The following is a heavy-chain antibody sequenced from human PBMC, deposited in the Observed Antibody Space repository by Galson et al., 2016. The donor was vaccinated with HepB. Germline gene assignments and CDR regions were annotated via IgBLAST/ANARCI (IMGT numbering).Heavy chain of an antibody. CDR2: IYYSGST. CDR3: ARHVVAVAETRYYYGMDV. Sequence: KTLSLTCTVSAGSISSSSYYWGWIRQPPGKGLEWIGSIYYSGSTYYNPSLKSRVTISVDTSKNQFSLKLSSVTAADTAVYYCARHVVAVAETRYYYGMDVWDQGTTVTVSS. CDR1: AGSISSSSYY. D-gene: IGHD6-19*01. V-gene: IGHV4-39*01. J-gene: IGHJ6*02.